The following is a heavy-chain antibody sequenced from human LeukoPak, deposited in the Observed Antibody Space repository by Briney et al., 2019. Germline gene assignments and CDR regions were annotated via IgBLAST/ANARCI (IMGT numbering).Heavy chain of an antibody. CDR2: ISGSGSTT. Sequence: GGSLRLSCAASGFTFSSYAMNWVRQAPGKGLEWVSAISGSGSTTHYADSVKGRFTISRDNSKNTLFLQMNSLTAEDTAIYSCARPRLEYCSGGSCFDAFDIWGQGTMVTVSS. CDR3: ARPRLEYCSGGSCFDAFDI. D-gene: IGHD2-15*01. CDR1: GFTFSSYA. V-gene: IGHV3-23*01. J-gene: IGHJ3*02.